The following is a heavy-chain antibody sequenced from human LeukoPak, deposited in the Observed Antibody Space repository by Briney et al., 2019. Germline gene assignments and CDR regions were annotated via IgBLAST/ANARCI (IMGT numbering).Heavy chain of an antibody. CDR3: ARDDPTTGTTSHIWGMDV. J-gene: IGHJ6*02. CDR2: IKQDGSEK. D-gene: IGHD1-1*01. CDR1: GFTFSSYW. Sequence: GGSLRLSCAASGFTFSSYWMSWVRQAPGKCLEWLANIKQDGSEKYYVDSVKGRFTISRDNAKNSLYLQMNSLRAEDTAVYYCARDDPTTGTTSHIWGMDVWGQGTTVTVSS. V-gene: IGHV3-7*01.